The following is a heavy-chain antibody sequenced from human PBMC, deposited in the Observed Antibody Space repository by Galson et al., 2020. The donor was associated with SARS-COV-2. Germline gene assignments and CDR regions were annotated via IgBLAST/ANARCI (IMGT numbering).Heavy chain of an antibody. J-gene: IGHJ4*02. CDR1: GFTFSSYA. V-gene: IGHV3-30*04. D-gene: IGHD2-15*01. CDR2: ISYDGSNK. CDR3: ARDLVVVAATPLDY. Sequence: GGSLRLSCAASGFTFSSYAMHWVRQAPGKGLEWVAVISYDGSNKYYADSVKGRFTISRDNSKNTLYLQMNGLRAEDTAVYYCARDLVVVAATPLDYWGQGTLVTVSS.